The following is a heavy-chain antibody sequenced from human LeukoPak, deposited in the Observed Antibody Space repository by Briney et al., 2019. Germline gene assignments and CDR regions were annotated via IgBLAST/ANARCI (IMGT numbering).Heavy chain of an antibody. CDR2: IRYDGSNK. Sequence: QPGGSLRFSCAASGFTFSSYGMHWVRQAPGKGLEWVAFIRYDGSNKYYADSVKGRFTISRDNSKNTLYLQMNSLRAEDTAVYYCAKDDYYYDSSGYYWGQGTLVTVSS. D-gene: IGHD3-22*01. CDR1: GFTFSSYG. J-gene: IGHJ4*02. V-gene: IGHV3-30*02. CDR3: AKDDYYYDSSGYY.